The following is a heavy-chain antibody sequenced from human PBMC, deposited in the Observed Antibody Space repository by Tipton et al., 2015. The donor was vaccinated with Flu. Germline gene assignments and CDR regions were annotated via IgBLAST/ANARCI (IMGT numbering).Heavy chain of an antibody. V-gene: IGHV4-59*11. CDR1: GGSISSHY. Sequence: TLSLTCTLSGGSISSHYWSWIRQPPGKGLEWIGYIYYSGSTNYNPSLKSRVTISVDTSKNQFSLKLSSVTAADTAVYYCARYGTYDGSRYFQHWGQGTLVTVSS. D-gene: IGHD1-26*01. J-gene: IGHJ1*01. CDR3: ARYGTYDGSRYFQH. CDR2: IYYSGST.